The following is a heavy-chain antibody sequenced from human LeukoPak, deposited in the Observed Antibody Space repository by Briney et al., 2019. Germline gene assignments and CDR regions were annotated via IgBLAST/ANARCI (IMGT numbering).Heavy chain of an antibody. CDR3: AKWGGYGHGIDP. CDR2: IYSGGDT. J-gene: IGHJ5*02. CDR1: GFTFTSSD. V-gene: IGHV3-66*01. D-gene: IGHD3-16*01. Sequence: GGSLRLSCAASGFTFTSSDMTWVRQSPGEGLEWVSLIYSGGDTYYADSAKGRFTISRDNSKNTLYLQMNSLRDEDTAVYYCAKWGGYGHGIDPWGQGTLVTVSS.